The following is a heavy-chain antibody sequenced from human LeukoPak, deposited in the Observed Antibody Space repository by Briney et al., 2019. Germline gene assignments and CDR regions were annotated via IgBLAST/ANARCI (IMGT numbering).Heavy chain of an antibody. CDR2: IYYSGST. V-gene: IGHV4-59*01. CDR1: GGSFSSYY. Sequence: SETLSLTCAVYGGSFSSYYWSWIRQPPGKGLEWIGYIYYSGSTNYNPSLKSRVTISVDTSKNQFSLKLSSVTAADTAVYYCATNYDSSGYYWDWGQGTLVTVSS. D-gene: IGHD3-22*01. CDR3: ATNYDSSGYYWD. J-gene: IGHJ4*02.